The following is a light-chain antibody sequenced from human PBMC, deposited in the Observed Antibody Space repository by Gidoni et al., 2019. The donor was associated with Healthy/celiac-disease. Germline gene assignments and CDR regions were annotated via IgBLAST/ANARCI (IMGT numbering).Light chain of an antibody. V-gene: IGKV1-39*01. J-gene: IGKJ1*01. Sequence: DIQMTQSPSSLSASVGDSIPSTCRASQSSSSYLNWYQQKPGKAPKLLIYAASSLQSGVPSRFSGSGSGTDFTLTISSLQPEDFATYYCQQSYRTPLTFGQGTKVEIK. CDR2: AAS. CDR1: QSSSSY. CDR3: QQSYRTPLT.